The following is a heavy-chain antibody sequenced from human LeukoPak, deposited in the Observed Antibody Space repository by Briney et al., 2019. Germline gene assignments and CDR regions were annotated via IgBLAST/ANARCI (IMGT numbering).Heavy chain of an antibody. J-gene: IGHJ3*02. CDR1: GFTFSNAW. CDR3: TTDRRYRDAFDI. V-gene: IGHV3-15*01. CDR2: IKSKTDGGTT. Sequence: SGGSLRLSCAASGFTFSNAWMSWVRQAPGKGLEWVGLIKSKTDGGTTDNAAPVKGRFTISRDDSKNTLYLQMNSLKTEDTAVYYCTTDRRYRDAFDIWGQGTMVTVSS. D-gene: IGHD3-9*01.